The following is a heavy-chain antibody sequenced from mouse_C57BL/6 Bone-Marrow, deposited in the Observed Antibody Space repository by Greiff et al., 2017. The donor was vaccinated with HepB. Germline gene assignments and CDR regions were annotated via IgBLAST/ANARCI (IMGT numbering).Heavy chain of an antibody. Sequence: EVQLVESGGGLVKPGGSLKLSCAASGFTFSSYAMSWVRQTPEKRLEWVATISDGGSYTYYPDNVKVRFTISRDNAKNNLYLQMSHLKSEDTAMYYCARGKVYFDYWGQGTTLTVSS. CDR3: ARGKVYFDY. V-gene: IGHV5-4*01. CDR2: ISDGGSYT. J-gene: IGHJ2*01. CDR1: GFTFSSYA.